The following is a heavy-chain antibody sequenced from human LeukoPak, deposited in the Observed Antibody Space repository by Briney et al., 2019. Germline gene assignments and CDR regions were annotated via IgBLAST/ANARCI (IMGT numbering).Heavy chain of an antibody. J-gene: IGHJ6*02. Sequence: GGSLRLSCAASGFTFSSYSMNLVRQATGKGLEWVSSISSSSSYIYYADSVKGRFTISRDNAKNSLYLQMNSLRAEDTAVYYCARDAGAARRYGMDVWGQGTTVTVSS. CDR3: ARDAGAARRYGMDV. V-gene: IGHV3-21*01. D-gene: IGHD2-8*02. CDR1: GFTFSSYS. CDR2: ISSSSSYI.